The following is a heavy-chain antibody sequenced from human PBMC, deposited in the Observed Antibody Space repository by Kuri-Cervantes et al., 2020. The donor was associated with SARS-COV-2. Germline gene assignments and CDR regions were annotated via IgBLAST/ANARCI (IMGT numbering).Heavy chain of an antibody. CDR1: GFTFSSYS. CDR2: ISSSSGSI. V-gene: IGHV3-21*04. CDR3: ARDLGAAAGTSSAFDY. Sequence: GESLKISCAASGFTFSSYSMNWVRQAPGKGLEWVSSISSSSGSIYYADSVRGRFTISRDNAKNSLYLQMNSLRAEDTALYYCARDLGAAAGTSSAFDYWGQGTLVTVSS. D-gene: IGHD6-13*01. J-gene: IGHJ4*02.